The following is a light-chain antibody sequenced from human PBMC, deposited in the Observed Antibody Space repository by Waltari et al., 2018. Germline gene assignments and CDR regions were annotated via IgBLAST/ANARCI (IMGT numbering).Light chain of an antibody. CDR1: QSLLHSHGSKY. CDR2: LGS. CDR3: MQTLQIPWT. J-gene: IGKJ1*01. V-gene: IGKV2-28*01. Sequence: DIVMTQSPLSLPVTPGAPASISCRSSQSLLHSHGSKYLNWYLQKPGQSPQLLIYLGSNRASGVPDRFSGSESGTDFTLKISRVEAEDVGVYYCMQTLQIPWTFGQGTKVEIK.